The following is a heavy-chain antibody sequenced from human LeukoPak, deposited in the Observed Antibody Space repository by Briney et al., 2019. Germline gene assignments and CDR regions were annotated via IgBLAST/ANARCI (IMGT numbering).Heavy chain of an antibody. V-gene: IGHV6-1*01. D-gene: IGHD3-10*01. CDR3: ARVGITLVRGVILHYYGMDV. CDR1: GDSLSSNSAA. Sequence: SQTLSLICAISGDSLSSNSAAWTWVRQSPSRGLEWLGRTYYKSKWYNDYAVSVKSRISVNADTSQNRFSLQLNSVTPEDTAVHYCARVGITLVRGVILHYYGMDVWGQGTTVIVSS. CDR2: TYYKSKWYN. J-gene: IGHJ6*02.